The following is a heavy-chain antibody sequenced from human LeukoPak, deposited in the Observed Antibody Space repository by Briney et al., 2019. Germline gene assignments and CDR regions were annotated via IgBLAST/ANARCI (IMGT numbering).Heavy chain of an antibody. Sequence: PGRSLRLSCTASGFTFGDYAMSWVRQAPGKGLEWVGFIRSKAYGGTTEYAASVKGRFTISRDDSKSIAYLQMNSLKTEDTAVYYCAKVAVHYYDSSGINEGGGYWGQGTLVTVSS. D-gene: IGHD3-22*01. CDR3: AKVAVHYYDSSGINEGGGY. CDR2: IRSKAYGGTT. J-gene: IGHJ4*02. CDR1: GFTFGDYA. V-gene: IGHV3-49*04.